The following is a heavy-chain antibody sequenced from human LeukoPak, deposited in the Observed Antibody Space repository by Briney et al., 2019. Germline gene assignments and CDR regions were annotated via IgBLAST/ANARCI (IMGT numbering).Heavy chain of an antibody. Sequence: SETLSLTCTVSGGSISSSSYYWGWIRQPPGKGLEWIGSIYYSGSTYYNPSPKSRVTISVDTSKNQFSLKLSSVTAADTAVFYCARDVHLGVAVAGTWASDYWGQGTLVTVSS. J-gene: IGHJ4*02. V-gene: IGHV4-39*07. CDR1: GGSISSSSYY. D-gene: IGHD6-19*01. CDR2: IYYSGST. CDR3: ARDVHLGVAVAGTWASDY.